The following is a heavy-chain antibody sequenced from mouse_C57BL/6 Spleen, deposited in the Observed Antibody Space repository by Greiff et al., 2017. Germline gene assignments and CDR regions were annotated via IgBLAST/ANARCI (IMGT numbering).Heavy chain of an antibody. CDR1: GYAFSSYW. D-gene: IGHD2-2*01. J-gene: IGHJ4*01. Sequence: VQLQQSGAELVKPGASVKISCKASGYAFSSYWMNWVKQRPGKGLEWIGQIYPGDGDTNYNGKFKGKATLTADKSSSTAYMQLSSLTSEDSAVYFCARWGYGYVNAMDYWGQGTSVTVSS. CDR2: IYPGDGDT. CDR3: ARWGYGYVNAMDY. V-gene: IGHV1-80*01.